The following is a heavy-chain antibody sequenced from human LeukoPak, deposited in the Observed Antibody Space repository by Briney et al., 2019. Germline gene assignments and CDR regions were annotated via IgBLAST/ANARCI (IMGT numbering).Heavy chain of an antibody. Sequence: ASVKVSCKASGYTFTGYYMHWVRQAPGQGLEWMGWINPNSGGTNYAQKFQGWATMTRDTSISTAYMELSRLRSDDTAVYYCARERSRVNDAFDIWGQGTMVTVSS. D-gene: IGHD1-26*01. J-gene: IGHJ3*02. CDR2: INPNSGGT. CDR3: ARERSRVNDAFDI. V-gene: IGHV1-2*04. CDR1: GYTFTGYY.